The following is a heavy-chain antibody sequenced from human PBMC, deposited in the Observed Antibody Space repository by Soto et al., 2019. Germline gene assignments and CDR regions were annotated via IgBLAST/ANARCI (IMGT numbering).Heavy chain of an antibody. D-gene: IGHD5-12*01. Sequence: GGALRLSCAASGFTFSSYGMHWVLQAPGKGLEWVAVISYDGSNKYYADSVKGRFTISRDNSKNTLYLQMNSLRAEDTAVYYCAKGTEYRGYDFRNYFDYWGQGTLVTVSS. V-gene: IGHV3-30*18. CDR1: GFTFSSYG. CDR2: ISYDGSNK. J-gene: IGHJ4*02. CDR3: AKGTEYRGYDFRNYFDY.